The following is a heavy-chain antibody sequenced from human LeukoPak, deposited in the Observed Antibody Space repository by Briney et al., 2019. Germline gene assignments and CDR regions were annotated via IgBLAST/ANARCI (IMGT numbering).Heavy chain of an antibody. CDR1: GGSLNSYY. Sequence: SETLSLTCTVSGGSLNSYYWSWVRQPAGKGLEWIGRIYISGNTYYNPSLTSLLTFSVDTSKNQFPLKLSSVTAADTAVYYCARSLSSSWYSYWGQGTLVTVSS. D-gene: IGHD6-13*01. V-gene: IGHV4-4*07. CDR2: IYISGNT. J-gene: IGHJ4*02. CDR3: ARSLSSSWYSY.